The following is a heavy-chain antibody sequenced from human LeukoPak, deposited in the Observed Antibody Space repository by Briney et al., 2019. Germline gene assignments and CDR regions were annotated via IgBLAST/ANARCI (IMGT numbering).Heavy chain of an antibody. D-gene: IGHD3-3*01. V-gene: IGHV1-69*04. Sequence: SVKVSCKASGGTFSSYAISWVRQAPGQGLEWMGRIIPIFGITNYAQKFQGRVTITADKSTSTAYMELSSLRSEDTAVYYCASIQRRFLELLPEKNWGQGTLVTVSS. CDR3: ASIQRRFLELLPEKN. CDR2: IIPIFGIT. J-gene: IGHJ4*02. CDR1: GGTFSSYA.